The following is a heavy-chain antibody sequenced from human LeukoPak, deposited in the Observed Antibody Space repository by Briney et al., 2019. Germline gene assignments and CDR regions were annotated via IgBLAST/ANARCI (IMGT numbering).Heavy chain of an antibody. D-gene: IGHD2-2*01. J-gene: IGHJ5*02. CDR3: ARGIVVVPAAMPKWFDP. Sequence: GASVKVSCKASGGTFSSYAISLVRQAPGQGLEWMGRIIPILGIANYAQKFQGRVTITADKSTSTAYMELSSLRSEDTAVYYCARGIVVVPAAMPKWFDPWGQGTLVTVSS. CDR1: GGTFSSYA. V-gene: IGHV1-69*04. CDR2: IIPILGIA.